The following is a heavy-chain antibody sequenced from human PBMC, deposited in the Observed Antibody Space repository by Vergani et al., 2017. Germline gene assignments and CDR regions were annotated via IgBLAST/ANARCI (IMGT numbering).Heavy chain of an antibody. CDR1: RFTFSTSP. CDR3: AKCLYDSYAFDI. CDR2: ISGSGGST. D-gene: IGHD2-2*02. V-gene: IGHV3-23*01. Sequence: EVQLLESGGGLVQPGGSLRLSCAASRFTFSTSPMRWVRQAPGEGLESVSAISGSGGSTYYADSVKGRFTISRDNSKNTLYLQMNILRADDTAVYYCAKCLYDSYAFDIWGQGTMVTVSS. J-gene: IGHJ3*02.